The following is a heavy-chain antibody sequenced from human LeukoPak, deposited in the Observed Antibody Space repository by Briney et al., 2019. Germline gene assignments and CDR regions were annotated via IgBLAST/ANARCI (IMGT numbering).Heavy chain of an antibody. Sequence: PGRSLRLSCAASGFSFSDYSINWVRQAPGKGLEWVAYISSGSQSLFYAESVRGRFTISRDNAKNSVFLQMNTLRVEDTGVYYCARDWGSLYYFDYWGQGTLVAVSS. D-gene: IGHD3-16*01. CDR1: GFSFSDYS. CDR2: ISSGSQSL. CDR3: ARDWGSLYYFDY. V-gene: IGHV3-48*01. J-gene: IGHJ4*02.